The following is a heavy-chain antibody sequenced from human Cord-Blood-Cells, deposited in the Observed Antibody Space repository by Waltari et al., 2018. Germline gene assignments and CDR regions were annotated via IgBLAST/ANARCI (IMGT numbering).Heavy chain of an antibody. J-gene: IGHJ4*02. CDR3: ARVHLRRGVYYFDY. Sequence: EVQLVESGGGLVQPGGSLRLSCAASGFTFSSYWMPWVRQAPGKGLVWFSRINSDGSSTSYADSVKGRFTISRDNAKNTLYLQMNSLRAEDTAVYYCARVHLRRGVYYFDYWGQGTLVTVSS. CDR2: INSDGSST. V-gene: IGHV3-74*01. D-gene: IGHD6-13*01. CDR1: GFTFSSYW.